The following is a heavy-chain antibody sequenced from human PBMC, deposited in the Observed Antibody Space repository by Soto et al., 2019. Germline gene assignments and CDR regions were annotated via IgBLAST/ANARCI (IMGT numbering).Heavy chain of an antibody. CDR1: GFTFRSYT. V-gene: IGHV3-48*02. CDR2: ISSSSSTI. J-gene: IGHJ6*02. D-gene: IGHD3-22*01. CDR3: AREDFDSSGYDGMDV. Sequence: GGSLRLSCAASGFTFRSYTMNWVRQAPGKGLEWVSYISSSSSTIYYADSVKGRFTISRDNAKNSLYLQMNSLRDEDTAVYCCAREDFDSSGYDGMDVWGQGTTVTVSS.